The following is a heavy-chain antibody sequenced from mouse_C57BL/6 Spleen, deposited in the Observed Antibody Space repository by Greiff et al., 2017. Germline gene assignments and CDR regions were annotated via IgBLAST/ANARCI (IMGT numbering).Heavy chain of an antibody. D-gene: IGHD1-1*01. CDR1: GFSLSTSGMG. CDR2: IYWDDDK. Sequence: QVTLKESGPGILQSSQTLSLTCSFSGFSLSTSGMGVSWIRQPSGKGLEWLAHIYWDDDKRYNPSLKSRLTISKDTSRNQVFLKITSVDTADTATYYCARSGLYYYGSSSWDFDVWGTGTTVTVSS. J-gene: IGHJ1*03. CDR3: ARSGLYYYGSSSWDFDV. V-gene: IGHV8-12*01.